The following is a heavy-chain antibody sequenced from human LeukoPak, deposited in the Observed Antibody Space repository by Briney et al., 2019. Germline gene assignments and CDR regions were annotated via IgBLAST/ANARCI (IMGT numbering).Heavy chain of an antibody. CDR2: IRYDGSNK. V-gene: IGHV3-30*02. Sequence: PGGSLRLSCAASGFTFSSYGMHWVRQAPGKGLEWVAFIRYDGSNKYYADSVKGRFTISRDNSKNTLYLQMNSLRAEDTAVYYCAKAGHYYDSSGYYPVFDYWGQGTLVTVSS. CDR1: GFTFSSYG. CDR3: AKAGHYYDSSGYYPVFDY. D-gene: IGHD3-22*01. J-gene: IGHJ4*02.